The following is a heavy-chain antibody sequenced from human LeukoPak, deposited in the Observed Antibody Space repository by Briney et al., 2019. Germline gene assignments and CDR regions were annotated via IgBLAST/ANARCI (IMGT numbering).Heavy chain of an antibody. Sequence: GRSLRLSCVASGFTFDDYAMHWVRQAPGKGLEWVSGISWNSGSIGYADSVKGRFTISRDNAKNSLYLQMNSLRAEDTALYYCAKADDSSGYYYSDYWGQGTLVTVSS. V-gene: IGHV3-9*01. CDR1: GFTFDDYA. CDR3: AKADDSSGYYYSDY. J-gene: IGHJ4*02. D-gene: IGHD3-22*01. CDR2: ISWNSGSI.